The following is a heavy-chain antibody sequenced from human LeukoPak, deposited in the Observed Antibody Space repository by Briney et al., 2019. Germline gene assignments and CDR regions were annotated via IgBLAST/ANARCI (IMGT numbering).Heavy chain of an antibody. D-gene: IGHD2-15*01. CDR3: ARALRDIVAYYFDY. V-gene: IGHV3-7*01. Sequence: PGGSLRLSCAASGFTFSNYWMAWVRQAPGKGLEWVANIKQDGSEKYYVDSVKGRFTISRDNAKNSLYLQMNSLRAEDTAVYYCARALRDIVAYYFDYWGQGTLVTVSS. CDR1: GFTFSNYW. J-gene: IGHJ4*02. CDR2: IKQDGSEK.